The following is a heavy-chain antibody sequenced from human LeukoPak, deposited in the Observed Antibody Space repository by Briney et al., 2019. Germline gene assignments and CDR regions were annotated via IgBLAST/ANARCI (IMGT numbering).Heavy chain of an antibody. V-gene: IGHV3-30*03. CDR1: GFTFSSYG. CDR2: ISYDGSNK. Sequence: PGGSLRLSCAASGFTFSSYGMHWVRQAPGKGLEWVAVISYDGSNKYYADSVKGQFTISRDNSKNTLYLQMNRLRAEDTAVYYCARDSSGFDFWGQGTLVTVSS. D-gene: IGHD2-15*01. CDR3: ARDSSGFDF. J-gene: IGHJ4*02.